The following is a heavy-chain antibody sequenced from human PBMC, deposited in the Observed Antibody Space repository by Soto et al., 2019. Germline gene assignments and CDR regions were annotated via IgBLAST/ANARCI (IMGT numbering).Heavy chain of an antibody. Sequence: PSETLSLTCTVSGGSISSYYWSWIRQPPGKGLEWIGYTYYSGSTNYNPSLKSRVTISVDTSKNQFSLKLSSVTAADTAVYYCARSYYVTQHYYYYYYMDVWGKGTTVTVSS. J-gene: IGHJ6*03. CDR1: GGSISSYY. D-gene: IGHD3-10*02. CDR2: TYYSGST. V-gene: IGHV4-59*08. CDR3: ARSYYVTQHYYYYYYMDV.